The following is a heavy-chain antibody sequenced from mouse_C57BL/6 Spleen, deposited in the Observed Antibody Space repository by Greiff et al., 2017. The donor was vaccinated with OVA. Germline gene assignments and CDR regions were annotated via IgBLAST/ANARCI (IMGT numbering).Heavy chain of an antibody. CDR1: GYTFTSYW. CDR3: QTGTRDCFDY. J-gene: IGHJ2*01. CDR2: IDPSDSYT. Sequence: QVQLQQSGAELVKPGASVKLSCKASGYTFTSYWMQWVKQRPGQGLEWIGEIDPSDSYTNYNQKFKGKATLTVDTSSSTAYMQLSSLTSEDSAVYYCQTGTRDCFDYWGQGTTLTVSS. D-gene: IGHD4-1*01. V-gene: IGHV1-50*01.